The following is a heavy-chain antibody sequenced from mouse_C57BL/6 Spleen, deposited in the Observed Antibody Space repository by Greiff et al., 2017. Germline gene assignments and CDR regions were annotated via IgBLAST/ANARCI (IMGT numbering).Heavy chain of an antibody. J-gene: IGHJ4*01. Sequence: QVQLQQSGAELVRPGTSVKVSCKASGYAFTNYLIAWVKQRPGQGLEWIGVINPGSGGTNYNEKFKGKATLSADKSSSTAYMQLSSLTSADSAVYFCAREGGYDSMDYWGQGTSVTVSS. D-gene: IGHD2-2*01. CDR2: INPGSGGT. CDR1: GYAFTNYL. CDR3: AREGGYDSMDY. V-gene: IGHV1-54*01.